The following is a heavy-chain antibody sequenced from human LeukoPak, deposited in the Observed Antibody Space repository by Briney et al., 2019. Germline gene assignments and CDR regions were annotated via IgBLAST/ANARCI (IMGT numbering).Heavy chain of an antibody. D-gene: IGHD6-6*01. Sequence: GGSLRLSCAASGFTVSSNYMSWVRQAPGKGLERVSVIYSGGSTYYADSVKGRFTISRDNSKNTLYLQMNSLRAEDTAVYCCARGSIAARSGDFWGQGTLVTVSS. V-gene: IGHV3-53*01. J-gene: IGHJ4*02. CDR3: ARGSIAARSGDF. CDR1: GFTVSSNY. CDR2: IYSGGST.